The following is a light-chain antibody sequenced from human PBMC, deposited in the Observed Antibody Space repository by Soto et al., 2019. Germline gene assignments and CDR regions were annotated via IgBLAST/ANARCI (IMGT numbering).Light chain of an antibody. V-gene: IGKV3-20*01. J-gene: IGKJ2*01. CDR3: QKYGSSTWYT. Sequence: EIVLTQSPGTLSLSPGERATLSCRASQSINSRYLAWYQQKPGQAPRLVIYGASSSATGIPDRFSGSGSGTEFTLTISRLEPEDFAVYYCQKYGSSTWYTFGQGTKLEIK. CDR2: GAS. CDR1: QSINSRY.